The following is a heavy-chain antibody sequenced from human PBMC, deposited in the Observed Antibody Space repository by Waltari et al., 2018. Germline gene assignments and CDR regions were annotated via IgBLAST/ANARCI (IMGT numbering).Heavy chain of an antibody. CDR3: ARDDYGGNSPFDY. CDR2: ISYDGSNK. J-gene: IGHJ4*02. D-gene: IGHD4-17*01. CDR1: GFTFSSYA. Sequence: QVQLVESGGGVVQPGRSLRLSCAASGFTFSSYAMLWVRQAPGKGLEWVAVISYDGSNKYYADSVKGRFTISRDNSKNTLYLQMNSLRAEDTAVYYCARDDYGGNSPFDYWGQGTLVTVSS. V-gene: IGHV3-30*01.